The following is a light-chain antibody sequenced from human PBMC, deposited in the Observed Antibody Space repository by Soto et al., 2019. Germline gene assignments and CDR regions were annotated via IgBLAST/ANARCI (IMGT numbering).Light chain of an antibody. CDR1: QSISTY. V-gene: IGKV1-39*01. CDR2: GAS. J-gene: IGKJ4*01. Sequence: DIQMTQSPSSLSASIGDRITITCRASQSISTYLNWYQQKPGKAPRLLIYGASTLQNGVPSRFSGSGSATYYTLTISSLQPEDFATYYCQQSFITPPLTFGGGTKVEMK. CDR3: QQSFITPPLT.